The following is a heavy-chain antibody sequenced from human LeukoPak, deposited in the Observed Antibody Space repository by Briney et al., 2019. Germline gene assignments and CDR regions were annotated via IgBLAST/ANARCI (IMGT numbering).Heavy chain of an antibody. CDR3: TKVRSGSSNWALRIFDF. CDR2: ISPGGGTT. J-gene: IGHJ4*02. Sequence: GGSLRLSCGVSGFTFSNEAMGWVRQLRGGGLEWVSTISPGGGTTYYAGSMKGRFAISRDNSKSTLYLEMTSLRVEDTAVYYCTKVRSGSSNWALRIFDFWGQGVLVTVSS. CDR1: GFTFSNEA. D-gene: IGHD4-11*01. V-gene: IGHV3-23*01.